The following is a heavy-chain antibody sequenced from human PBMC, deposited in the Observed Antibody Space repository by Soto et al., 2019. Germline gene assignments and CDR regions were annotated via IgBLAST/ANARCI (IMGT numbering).Heavy chain of an antibody. J-gene: IGHJ6*02. CDR1: GFTFDDYA. CDR3: AKVKRYSSSSYYYGMDV. Sequence: PGGSLRLSCAASGFTFDDYAMHWVRQAPGKGLEWVSGISWNSGSIGYADSVKGRFTISRDNAKNSLYLQMNSLRAEDTALYYCAKVKRYSSSSYYYGMDVWGQGTTVTVSS. CDR2: ISWNSGSI. V-gene: IGHV3-9*01. D-gene: IGHD6-6*01.